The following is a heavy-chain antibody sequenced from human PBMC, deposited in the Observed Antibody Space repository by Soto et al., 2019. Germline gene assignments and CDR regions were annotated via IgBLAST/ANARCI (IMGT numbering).Heavy chain of an antibody. J-gene: IGHJ4*02. CDR1: GGSISSYY. CDR2: IYYSGST. Sequence: QVQLQESGPGLVKPSETLSLTCTVSGGSISSYYWSWIRQPPGKGLEWIGYIYYSGSTNYNPSLKRRVPISVDTSKNQFSLKLSSVTAADTAVYYCARAYGGYADYWGQGALVTVSS. D-gene: IGHD5-12*01. V-gene: IGHV4-59*01. CDR3: ARAYGGYADY.